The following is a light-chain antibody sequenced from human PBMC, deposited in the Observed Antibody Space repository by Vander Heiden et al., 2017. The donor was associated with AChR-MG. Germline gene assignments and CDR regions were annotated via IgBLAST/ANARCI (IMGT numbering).Light chain of an antibody. Sequence: EIVMTQSPATLSVSPGERVTLSCRASQSISSNLAWYQQKPGEAPRLLIYGASTRATGIPGRFTGSGSGTEFTLAISSLQSEDFAVYYCQQYNNWPPMYTCGQGTNLEIK. V-gene: IGKV3-15*01. CDR1: QSISSN. J-gene: IGKJ2*01. CDR3: QQYNNWPPMYT. CDR2: GAS.